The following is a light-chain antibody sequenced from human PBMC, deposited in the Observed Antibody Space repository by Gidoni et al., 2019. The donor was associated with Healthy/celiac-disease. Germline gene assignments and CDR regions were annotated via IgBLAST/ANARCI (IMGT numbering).Light chain of an antibody. J-gene: IGKJ4*01. Sequence: EIVLTQSPATLSLSPGERATLSCRASQSVSSYLAWYQQKPGQAPRLLIYDASNRATCIPARFSGSGSGTDFTLTISSREPEDFAVYYCQQRSNWPFFGGXTKVEIK. V-gene: IGKV3-11*01. CDR2: DAS. CDR3: QQRSNWPF. CDR1: QSVSSY.